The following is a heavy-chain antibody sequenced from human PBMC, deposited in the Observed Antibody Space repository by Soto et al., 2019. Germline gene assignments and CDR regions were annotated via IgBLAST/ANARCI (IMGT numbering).Heavy chain of an antibody. J-gene: IGHJ5*02. CDR2: IFHGGST. Sequence: SETLSLTCAISGAPITWGGYSWNWIRQPPGKCLEWIGYIFHGGSTYYNPSLRSRVTISVDRSRTQFSLKMSSVTAADTAVYYCARGRVVVPAAVMFNCLDPWGQGALVTVSS. CDR3: ARGRVVVPAAVMFNCLDP. D-gene: IGHD2-2*01. CDR1: GAPITWGGYS. V-gene: IGHV4-30-2*01.